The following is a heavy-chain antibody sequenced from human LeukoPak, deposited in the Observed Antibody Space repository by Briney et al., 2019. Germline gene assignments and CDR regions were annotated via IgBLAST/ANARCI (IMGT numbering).Heavy chain of an antibody. V-gene: IGHV6-1*01. CDR1: GDSVSSNSAA. D-gene: IGHD4-11*01. CDR3: ARGSRGPRPHYSNYGKFDY. Sequence: SQTLSLTCAISGDSVSSNSAAWNWIRQSPSRGLEWLGRTYYRSKWYNEYAVSVKSRITINPDTSKNQFSLKLSSVTAADTAVYYCARGSRGPRPHYSNYGKFDYWGQGTLVTVSS. CDR2: TYYRSKWYN. J-gene: IGHJ4*02.